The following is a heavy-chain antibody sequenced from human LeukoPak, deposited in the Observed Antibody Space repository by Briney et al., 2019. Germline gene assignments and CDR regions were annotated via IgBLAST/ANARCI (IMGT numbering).Heavy chain of an antibody. CDR1: GFTFSSYA. CDR3: AKSPDPLYYYYYMDV. Sequence: PGGSLRLSCAASGFTFSSYAMSWVRQAPGKGLEWVSAISGSGGSTYYADSVKGRFTISRDNSKNTLYLQTNSLRAEDTAVYYCAKSPDPLYYYYYMDVWGKGTTVTVSS. J-gene: IGHJ6*03. CDR2: ISGSGGST. V-gene: IGHV3-23*01.